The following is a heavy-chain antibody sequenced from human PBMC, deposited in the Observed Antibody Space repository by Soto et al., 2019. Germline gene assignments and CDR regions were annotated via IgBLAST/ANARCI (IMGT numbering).Heavy chain of an antibody. Sequence: GESLKISCKGSGYSFTSYWIGWVRQMPGKGLEWMGIIYPGDSDTRYSPSFQGQVTISADKSISTAYLQWSSLKASDTAMYYCARLSYDSSGYYFDFFDYWGQGTLVTVSS. CDR3: ARLSYDSSGYYFDFFDY. V-gene: IGHV5-51*01. D-gene: IGHD3-22*01. CDR1: GYSFTSYW. J-gene: IGHJ4*02. CDR2: IYPGDSDT.